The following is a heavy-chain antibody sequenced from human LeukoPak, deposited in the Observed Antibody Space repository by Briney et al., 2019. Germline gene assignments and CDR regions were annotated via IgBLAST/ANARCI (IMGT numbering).Heavy chain of an antibody. V-gene: IGHV3-30-3*01. CDR1: GFTFSSYA. Sequence: GGSLRLSCAASGFTFSSYAMHWVRQAPGKGLEWVAVISYDGSNKYYADSVKGRFTISRDNSKNTLYLQMNSLRAEDTAVYYCARDPYSGSSDAFDIWGQGTMVTVSS. J-gene: IGHJ3*02. CDR3: ARDPYSGSSDAFDI. D-gene: IGHD1-26*01. CDR2: ISYDGSNK.